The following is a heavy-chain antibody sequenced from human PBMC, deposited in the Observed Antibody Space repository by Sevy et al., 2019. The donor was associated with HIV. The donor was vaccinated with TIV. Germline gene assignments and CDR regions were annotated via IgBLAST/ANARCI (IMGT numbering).Heavy chain of an antibody. CDR3: ARGPPDGSYDYFDY. CDR2: ISGSSNYI. CDR1: AFTISSYN. J-gene: IGHJ4*02. D-gene: IGHD1-26*01. Sequence: GGSLRLSCAASAFTISSYNMNWVRQAPGKGLEWVSCISGSSNYIYYAESLKGRFIISRDKAKNTLYLKMNSLRADDTAVYYCARGPPDGSYDYFDYWGQGTLVTVSS. V-gene: IGHV3-21*06.